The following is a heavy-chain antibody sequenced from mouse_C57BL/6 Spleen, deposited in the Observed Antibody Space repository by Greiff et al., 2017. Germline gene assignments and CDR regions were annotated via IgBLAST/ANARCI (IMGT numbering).Heavy chain of an antibody. CDR1: GFTFNTYA. V-gene: IGHV10-3*01. Sequence: EVQLVESGGGLVQPKGSLKLSCAASGFTFNTYAMHWVRQAPGKGLEWVARIRSKSSNYATYYADSVKDRFTISRDDSQSMLYLQMNNLKTEDTAMYYCVRDGAIGNFYAMDYWGQGTSVTVSS. J-gene: IGHJ4*01. CDR3: VRDGAIGNFYAMDY. D-gene: IGHD2-14*01. CDR2: IRSKSSNYAT.